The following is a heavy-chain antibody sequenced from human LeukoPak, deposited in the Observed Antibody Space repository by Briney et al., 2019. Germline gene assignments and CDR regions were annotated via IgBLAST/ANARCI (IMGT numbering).Heavy chain of an antibody. Sequence: SETLSLTCSVSSGSISGYYWSWIRQPPGKGLEWIAYIHYTGGAKYNASLKSRVTMSVDTPKNQLSLRLNSVTAADTAVYYCARGGGGSPNWFDPWGPGTLVTVSS. V-gene: IGHV4-59*01. J-gene: IGHJ5*02. CDR1: SGSISGYY. D-gene: IGHD1-26*01. CDR2: IHYTGGA. CDR3: ARGGGGSPNWFDP.